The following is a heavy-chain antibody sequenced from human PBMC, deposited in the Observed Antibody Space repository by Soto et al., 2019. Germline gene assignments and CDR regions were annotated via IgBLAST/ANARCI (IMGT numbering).Heavy chain of an antibody. Sequence: SETLSLTCAVSGGSISSGGYSWSWIRQPPGKGLEWIGYIYHSGSTYYNPSLKNRVTISVDRSKDQFSLKLSSVTAADTAVYYCARGGSCSSTSCSNWFDPWGQGTLVTVSS. CDR3: ARGGSCSSTSCSNWFDP. CDR2: IYHSGST. V-gene: IGHV4-30-2*01. CDR1: GGSISSGGYS. D-gene: IGHD2-2*01. J-gene: IGHJ5*02.